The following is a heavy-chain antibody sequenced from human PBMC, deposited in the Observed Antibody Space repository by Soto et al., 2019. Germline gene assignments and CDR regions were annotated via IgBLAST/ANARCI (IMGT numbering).Heavy chain of an antibody. V-gene: IGHV4-4*08. Sequence: PSETLCLICTVSGASVINYYWAWIRQSPGRGLESIGYVSNTATTTYNPSLKSRVTISVDTSQNQFSLRLNSVTAADTAVYYCVSGWRFDPWGQGTRVTVSS. CDR2: VSNTATT. CDR1: GASVINYY. CDR3: VSGWRFDP. J-gene: IGHJ5*02. D-gene: IGHD3-10*01.